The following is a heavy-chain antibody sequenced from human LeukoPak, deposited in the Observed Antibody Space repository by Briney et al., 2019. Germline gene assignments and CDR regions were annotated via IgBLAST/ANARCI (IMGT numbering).Heavy chain of an antibody. Sequence: ASVKVSCKASGYTFTGYYMHWVRQAPGQGLEWMGWINPYNGNTNYAQKLQGRVTMTTDTSTSTAYMELRSLRSDDTAVYHCARVAAADYFDYWGQGTLVTVSS. CDR3: ARVAAADYFDY. CDR1: GYTFTGYY. V-gene: IGHV1-18*04. J-gene: IGHJ4*02. CDR2: INPYNGNT. D-gene: IGHD6-13*01.